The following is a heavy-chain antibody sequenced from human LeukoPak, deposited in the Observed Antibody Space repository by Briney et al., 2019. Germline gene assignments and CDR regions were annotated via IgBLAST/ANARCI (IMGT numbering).Heavy chain of an antibody. J-gene: IGHJ5*02. Sequence: ASVKVSCKPSGYTFTTYAIHWVRQAPGQGLEWMGWINPNSGGTNYAQKFQGRVTMTRDTSISTAYMELSRLRSDDTAVYYCARGLMITFGLNWFDPWGQRTLVTVSS. CDR2: INPNSGGT. V-gene: IGHV1-2*02. CDR3: ARGLMITFGLNWFDP. D-gene: IGHD3-16*01. CDR1: GYTFTTYA.